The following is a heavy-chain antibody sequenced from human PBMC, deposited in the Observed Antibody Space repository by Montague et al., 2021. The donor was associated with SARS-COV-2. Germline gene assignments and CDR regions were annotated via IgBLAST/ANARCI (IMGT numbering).Heavy chain of an antibody. CDR2: IYYSGST. CDR3: ASSGWYPGWFDP. D-gene: IGHD6-19*01. CDR1: GGSVSSGSYY. V-gene: IGHV4-61*01. J-gene: IGHJ5*02. Sequence: SETLSLTCTVSGGSVSSGSYYWSWIRQPPGKGLEWIGYIYYSGSTNYNPSLKSRVTISVDTSKNQFSLKLSSVTAAGTAVYYCASSGWYPGWFDPWGQGTLVTASS.